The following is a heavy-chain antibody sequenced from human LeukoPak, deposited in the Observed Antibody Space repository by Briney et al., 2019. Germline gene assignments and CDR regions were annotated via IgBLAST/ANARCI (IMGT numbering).Heavy chain of an antibody. CDR1: GGSISSSSYY. D-gene: IGHD4-23*01. CDR3: ARGAYGGNSWGWFDP. CDR2: IYYSGST. J-gene: IGHJ5*02. V-gene: IGHV4-39*07. Sequence: PSETLSLTCTVSGGSISSSSYYWGWIRQPPGKGLEWIGSIYYSGSTYYNPSLKSRVTISVDTSKNQFSLKLSSVTAADTAVYYCARGAYGGNSWGWFDPWGQGTLVTVSS.